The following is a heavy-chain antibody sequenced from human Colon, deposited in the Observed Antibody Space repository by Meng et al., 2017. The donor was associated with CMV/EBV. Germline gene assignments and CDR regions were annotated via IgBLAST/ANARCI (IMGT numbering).Heavy chain of an antibody. Sequence: FRRFWMHWVRQAPGKGLVWVSRINSDGSTATYADSVKGRFTISRDNAKNDNAKNTLYLQMNSLRAEDTAVYFCARERFDYGDYGLDYWGQGTLVTVSS. V-gene: IGHV3-74*01. CDR3: ARERFDYGDYGLDY. D-gene: IGHD4-17*01. J-gene: IGHJ4*02. CDR1: FRRFW. CDR2: INSDGSTA.